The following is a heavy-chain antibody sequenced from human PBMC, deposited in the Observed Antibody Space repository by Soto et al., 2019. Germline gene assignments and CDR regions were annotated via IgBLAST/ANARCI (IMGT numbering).Heavy chain of an antibody. J-gene: IGHJ4*02. V-gene: IGHV1-46*01. D-gene: IGHD5-18*01. CDR2: INPSGGST. CDR3: ASVDTADDWDH. Sequence: QVQLVQSGAEVKKPGASVSISCKASGRAFSTYYMHWVRQAPGHGLEWMGIINPSGGSTSYAQKFQGRVTLTTDTSTSTVYMELSRLTSEDTAVYYCASVDTADDWDHWGQGTLVSVSS. CDR1: GRAFSTYY.